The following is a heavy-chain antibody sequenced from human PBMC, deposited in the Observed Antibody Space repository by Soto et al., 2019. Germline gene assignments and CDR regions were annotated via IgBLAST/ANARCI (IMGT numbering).Heavy chain of an antibody. Sequence: EVQLLESGGGLVQPGESLRLSCAASGFTFSSYAMSWVRQAPGMGLEWVSVISGSDDSTYYADSVKGRFTISRDNSKNTLYLQLNSLRAEDTAVYYRAKRSSSSTFDYWGHGTMVTVSS. V-gene: IGHV3-23*01. D-gene: IGHD6-6*01. J-gene: IGHJ4*01. CDR2: ISGSDDST. CDR1: GFTFSSYA. CDR3: AKRSSSSTFDY.